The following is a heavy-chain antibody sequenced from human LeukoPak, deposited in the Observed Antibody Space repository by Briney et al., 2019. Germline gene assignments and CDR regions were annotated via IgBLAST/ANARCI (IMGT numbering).Heavy chain of an antibody. V-gene: IGHV1-8*03. J-gene: IGHJ3*02. D-gene: IGHD2-15*01. CDR1: GYTFTSYD. CDR3: ARGYGSFPFDI. CDR2: MNPNSGNT. Sequence: GASVTVSCKASGYTFTSYDINWVRQAPGQGLEWMGWMNPNSGNTDYAQKFQGRVTITRNTSKSTAYMELSSLRSEDTAVYYCARGYGSFPFDIWGQGTMVTVSS.